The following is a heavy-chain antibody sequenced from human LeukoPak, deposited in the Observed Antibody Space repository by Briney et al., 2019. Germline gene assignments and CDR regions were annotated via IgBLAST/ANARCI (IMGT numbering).Heavy chain of an antibody. CDR1: AGTFTSYA. Sequence: SVKVSCKGSAGTFTSYAFSWVLQAPGQGLEWMGGIIPIFGTANYAQKFQGRVTITAVESTSTAYMELSSLRSEDTAVYYRARDEGTAFDIWGQGTMVTVSS. CDR3: ARDEGTAFDI. CDR2: IIPIFGTA. V-gene: IGHV1-69*01. J-gene: IGHJ3*02.